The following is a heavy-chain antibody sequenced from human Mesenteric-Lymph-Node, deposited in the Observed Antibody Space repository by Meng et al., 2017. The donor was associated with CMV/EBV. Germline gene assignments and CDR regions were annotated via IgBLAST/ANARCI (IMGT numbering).Heavy chain of an antibody. CDR3: ARGDCSTTSCYAYYGMDV. CDR1: GFTVSSNY. D-gene: IGHD2-2*01. V-gene: IGHV3-74*01. CDR2: IHSDGSST. J-gene: IGHJ6*02. Sequence: GGSLRLSCAASGFTVSSNYMSWVRQAPGKGLVWVSRIHSDGSSTTYADSVKGRFTISRDNAKNTLYLQMNSLRAEDTAIYYCARGDCSTTSCYAYYGMDVWGRGTTVTVSS.